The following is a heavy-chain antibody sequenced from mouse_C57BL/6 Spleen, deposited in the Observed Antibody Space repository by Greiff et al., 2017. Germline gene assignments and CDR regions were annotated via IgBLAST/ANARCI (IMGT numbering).Heavy chain of an antibody. J-gene: IGHJ2*01. Sequence: EVQLQQSGPELVKPGASVKISCKASGYSFTGYYMNWVKQSPEKSLEWIGEINPSTGGTTYNQKFKAKATLTVDKSSSTAYMQLKSLTSEDSAVYYCARSGDYDDDYWGQGTTLTVSS. CDR3: ARSGDYDDDY. V-gene: IGHV1-42*01. CDR1: GYSFTGYY. D-gene: IGHD2-4*01. CDR2: INPSTGGT.